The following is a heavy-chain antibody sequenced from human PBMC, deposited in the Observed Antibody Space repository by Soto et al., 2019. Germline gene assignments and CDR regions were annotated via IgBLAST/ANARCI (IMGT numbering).Heavy chain of an antibody. CDR1: GFTFSSYG. Sequence: SLRLSCAASGFTFSSYGMHWVRQAPGEGLEWVAVISYDGSNKYYADSVKGRFTISRDNSKNTLYLQMNSLRAEDTAVYYCAKDADHSSSGWFDYWGQGTLVTVSS. CDR3: AKDADHSSSGWFDY. J-gene: IGHJ4*02. CDR2: ISYDGSNK. V-gene: IGHV3-30*18. D-gene: IGHD6-13*01.